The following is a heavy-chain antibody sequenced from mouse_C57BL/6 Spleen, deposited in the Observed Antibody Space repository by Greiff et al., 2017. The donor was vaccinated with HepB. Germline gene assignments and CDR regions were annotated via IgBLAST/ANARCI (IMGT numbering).Heavy chain of an antibody. CDR2: ISDGGSYT. D-gene: IGHD3-3*01. Sequence: EVQLVESGGGLVKPGGSLKLSCAASGFTFSSYAMSWVRQTPEKRLEWVATISDGGSYTYYPDNVKGRFTISRDNAKNNLYLQMSHLKSEDTAMYYCARGGPFAYWGQGTLVTVSA. V-gene: IGHV5-4*01. J-gene: IGHJ3*01. CDR1: GFTFSSYA. CDR3: ARGGPFAY.